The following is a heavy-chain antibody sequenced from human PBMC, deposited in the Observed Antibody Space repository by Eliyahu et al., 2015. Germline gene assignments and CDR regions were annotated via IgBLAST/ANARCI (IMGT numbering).Heavy chain of an antibody. D-gene: IGHD3-3*01. CDR1: GFSLSTSGVG. J-gene: IGHJ3*01. Sequence: QITLKESGPTLVKPTQTLTLTCTFSGFSLSTSGVGVGWIRQPPGKALEWLALIYWNDDKRYSPSLKSRLTITKDTSKNQVVLTMTNMDPVDTATYYCAHRRLRFLEWPKLGWGQGTMVTVSS. CDR2: IYWNDDK. CDR3: AHRRLRFLEWPKLG. V-gene: IGHV2-5*01.